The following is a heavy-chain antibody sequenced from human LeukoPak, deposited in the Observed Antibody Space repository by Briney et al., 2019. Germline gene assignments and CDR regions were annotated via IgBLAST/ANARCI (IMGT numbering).Heavy chain of an antibody. CDR3: YSGSYSNYGMDV. Sequence: PGRSLRLSCAASGFTFDDYAMHWVRQAPGKGLEWVSGISWNSGSIGYADSVKGRFTISRDNAKNTLYLQMNSLRAEDTAVYYCYSGSYSNYGMDVWGQGTTVTVSS. V-gene: IGHV3-9*01. CDR2: ISWNSGSI. CDR1: GFTFDDYA. D-gene: IGHD1-26*01. J-gene: IGHJ6*02.